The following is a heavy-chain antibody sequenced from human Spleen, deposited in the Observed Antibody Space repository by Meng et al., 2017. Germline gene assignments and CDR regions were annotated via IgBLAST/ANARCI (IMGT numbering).Heavy chain of an antibody. CDR1: GGTFSSYA. CDR3: ASRERHCSSTSCYDWYYYYGMDV. Sequence: ASVKVSCKASGGTFSSYAINWVRQATGQGLEWMGWMNPNSGNTGYAQKFQGRVTMTRNTSISTAYMELSSLRSEDTAVYYCASRERHCSSTSCYDWYYYYGMDVWGQGTTVTVSS. V-gene: IGHV1-8*02. J-gene: IGHJ6*02. CDR2: MNPNSGNT. D-gene: IGHD2-2*01.